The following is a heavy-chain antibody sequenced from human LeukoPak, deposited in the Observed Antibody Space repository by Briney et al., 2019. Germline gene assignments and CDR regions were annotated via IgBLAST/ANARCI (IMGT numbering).Heavy chain of an antibody. CDR1: GFTFSSYA. D-gene: IGHD3-10*01. V-gene: IGHV3-30*02. CDR2: IRSDGSNK. Sequence: QTGGSLRLSCAASGFTFSSYAMHWVRQAPGKGLEWVTFIRSDGSNKYYADSVKGRFTISRDNSKNTLYLQMNSLRAEDTAVYYCAKVPGRSGYYYYMDVWGKGTTVTISS. CDR3: AKVPGRSGYYYYMDV. J-gene: IGHJ6*03.